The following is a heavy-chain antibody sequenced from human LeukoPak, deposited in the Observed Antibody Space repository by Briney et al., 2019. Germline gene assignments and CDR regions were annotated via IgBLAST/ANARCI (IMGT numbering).Heavy chain of an antibody. Sequence: GGSLRLSCAASGFTFSSYAMSWVRQAPGKGLDWVSSINGGGGSTYYAHSVKGRFTISRDNSKNTLYLQMNSLRAEDTAVYYCARIGANVGFWGQGTLVTVSS. D-gene: IGHD4/OR15-4a*01. CDR2: INGGGGST. V-gene: IGHV3-23*01. J-gene: IGHJ4*02. CDR3: ARIGANVGF. CDR1: GFTFSSYA.